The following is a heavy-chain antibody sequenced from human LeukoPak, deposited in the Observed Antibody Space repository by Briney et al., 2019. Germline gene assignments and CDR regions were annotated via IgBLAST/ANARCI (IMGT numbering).Heavy chain of an antibody. D-gene: IGHD5-18*01. J-gene: IGHJ5*02. Sequence: GALRLSCAASGFTFNNYAMTWVRQAPGEGLEWVSTISDSVSGGSTYYADSVKGRFTISRDNSKNTLYLQMNSLRAEDTVVYYCAKDRTGYSYGYFLSPWGQGTLVTVSS. CDR3: AKDRTGYSYGYFLSP. V-gene: IGHV3-23*01. CDR1: GFTFNNYA. CDR2: ISDSVSGGST.